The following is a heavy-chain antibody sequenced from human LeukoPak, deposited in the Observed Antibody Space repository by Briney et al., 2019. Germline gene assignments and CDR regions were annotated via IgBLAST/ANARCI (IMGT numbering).Heavy chain of an antibody. D-gene: IGHD6-19*01. CDR3: ARVSSSGWYDYYYYYGMDV. CDR2: IYYSGST. J-gene: IGHJ6*02. V-gene: IGHV4-59*01. Sequence: SETLSLTCTVSGGSISSYYWSWIRQPPGKGLEWTGYIYYSGSTNYNPSLKGRVTISVDTSKNQFSLKLSSVTAADTAVYYCARVSSSGWYDYYYYYGMDVWGQGTTVTVSS. CDR1: GGSISSYY.